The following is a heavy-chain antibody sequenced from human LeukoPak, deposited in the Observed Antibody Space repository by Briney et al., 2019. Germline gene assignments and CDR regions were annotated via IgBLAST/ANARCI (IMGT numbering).Heavy chain of an antibody. Sequence: GGSLRLSCAASGFTFSRYWMSWVRQAPGKGLEWVANIEQDGSGKYYVDSVKGRFTISRDNAKNSLYLQMNSLRAGDTAVYYCAKGECSGGSCYFFDYWGQGTLVTVSS. V-gene: IGHV3-7*01. J-gene: IGHJ4*02. D-gene: IGHD2-15*01. CDR2: IEQDGSGK. CDR1: GFTFSRYW. CDR3: AKGECSGGSCYFFDY.